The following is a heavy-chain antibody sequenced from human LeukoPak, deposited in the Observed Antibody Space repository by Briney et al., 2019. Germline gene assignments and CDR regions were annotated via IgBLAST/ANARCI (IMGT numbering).Heavy chain of an antibody. D-gene: IGHD1-1*01. V-gene: IGHV3-23*01. Sequence: PGGSLRLSCAASGCIFSTYAMNWARQAPGKGLEWISGVSNSGVSTNYAASVKGRFTISRDNSKNMLYLQMNGLRAEDTAVDYCAKDWNPSPNWFGPWGQGTLVIVSS. CDR3: AKDWNPSPNWFGP. CDR2: VSNSGVST. CDR1: GCIFSTYA. J-gene: IGHJ5*02.